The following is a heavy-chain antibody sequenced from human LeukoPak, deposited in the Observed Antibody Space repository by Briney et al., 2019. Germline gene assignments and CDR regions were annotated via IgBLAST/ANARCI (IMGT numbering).Heavy chain of an antibody. CDR2: IYYSGST. Sequence: SETLSLTCTVSGGSISNYYWSWIRQPPGKGLEWVGYIYYSGSTNYNPSLKSRVTISIDTSKNQFSLKLSSVTAADTAVYYCARRDYGSKVDYWGQGTLVTVSS. CDR3: ARRDYGSKVDY. D-gene: IGHD4-17*01. V-gene: IGHV4-59*08. J-gene: IGHJ4*02. CDR1: GGSISNYY.